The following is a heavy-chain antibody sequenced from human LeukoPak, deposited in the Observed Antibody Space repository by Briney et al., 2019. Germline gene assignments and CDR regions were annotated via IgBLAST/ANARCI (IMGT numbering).Heavy chain of an antibody. CDR2: INAGYGNT. V-gene: IGHV1-3*01. CDR3: ARDRGNYFLPY. J-gene: IGHJ4*02. CDR1: GYPFIGYT. D-gene: IGHD2/OR15-2a*01. Sequence: ASVKVSCKASGYPFIGYTIFWERQAPGQNLEWLGWINAGYGNTRTSQKFQDRVIITRDSPASTVYMELSSLRPEDTAVYYCARDRGNYFLPYWGQGTLVTVSS.